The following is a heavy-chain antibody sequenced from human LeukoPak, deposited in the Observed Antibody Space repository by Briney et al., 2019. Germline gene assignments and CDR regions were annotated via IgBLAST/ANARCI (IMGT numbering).Heavy chain of an antibody. J-gene: IGHJ4*02. CDR1: GFTFSSYA. D-gene: IGHD2-15*01. V-gene: IGHV3-23*01. CDR3: GKDRNVYCSGGSCYTL. Sequence: GGSLRLSCTASGFTFSSYAMSWVRQPPGKGLEWVSLISGGGDSTYYADSVKGRFTISRDNSKNTLYLEMSSLRAEDTAVYYCGKDRNVYCSGGSCYTLWGQGTLVTVSS. CDR2: ISGGGDST.